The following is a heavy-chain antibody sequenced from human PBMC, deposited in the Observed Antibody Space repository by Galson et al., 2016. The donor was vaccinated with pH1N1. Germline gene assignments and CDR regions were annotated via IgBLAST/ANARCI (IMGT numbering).Heavy chain of an antibody. CDR1: GYSFTNYW. V-gene: IGHV5-51*01. D-gene: IGHD3-10*01. CDR3: ARGSGSPDSYYYYGMDV. CDR2: IYPSDSDT. J-gene: IGHJ6*02. Sequence: QSGAEVKKPGKSLKISCKGSGYSFTNYWIGWVRQMPGKGLEWMGIIYPSDSDTRYSPSFQGQVTISADKSISTAYLQWSSLKASDTAIYYCARGSGSPDSYYYYGMDVWGLGTTVTVSS.